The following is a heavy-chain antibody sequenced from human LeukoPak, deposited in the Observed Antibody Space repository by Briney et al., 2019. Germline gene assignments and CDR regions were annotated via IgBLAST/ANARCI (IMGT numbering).Heavy chain of an antibody. CDR3: ARRGRSSSNFDF. V-gene: IGHV5-10-1*01. CDR2: IDPTDSYT. J-gene: IGHJ4*02. CDR1: GYIFTSYW. D-gene: IGHD6-6*01. Sequence: GESLRISCQGSGYIFTSYWITWVRQMPGKGLEWMGMIDPTDSYTNYSPSFQGHVTISTDKSISTAYLQWSSLQASDTAIYYCARRGRSSSNFDFWGQGTLVTVSS.